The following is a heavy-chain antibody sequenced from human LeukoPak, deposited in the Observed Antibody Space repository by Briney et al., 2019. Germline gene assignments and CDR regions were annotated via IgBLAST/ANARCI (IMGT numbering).Heavy chain of an antibody. J-gene: IGHJ4*02. CDR3: ARGRFLEWLPDHEEYDY. CDR1: GYSISSGYY. D-gene: IGHD3-3*01. Sequence: SETLSLTCTVAGYSISSGYYWGWLRQSPGKGLEWIGYIYHSGSTYYNPSLKSRVTISVDRSKNQFSLKLSAVTAADTAVYYCARGRFLEWLPDHEEYDYWGQGTLVTVSS. V-gene: IGHV4-38-2*02. CDR2: IYHSGST.